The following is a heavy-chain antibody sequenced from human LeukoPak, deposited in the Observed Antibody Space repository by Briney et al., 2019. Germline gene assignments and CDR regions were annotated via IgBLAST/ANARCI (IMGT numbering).Heavy chain of an antibody. V-gene: IGHV3-15*01. CDR1: GFTFSNAW. J-gene: IGHJ3*02. CDR3: AKGRGAFDI. Sequence: GGSLRLSCAASGFTFSNAWMNWVRQAPGKGLEWVGRIKSKTDGGTTDYAAPVKGRFTISRDDSKNTLYLHMNSLRAEDTAVYYCAKGRGAFDIWGQGTMVTVSS. CDR2: IKSKTDGGTT. D-gene: IGHD3-10*01.